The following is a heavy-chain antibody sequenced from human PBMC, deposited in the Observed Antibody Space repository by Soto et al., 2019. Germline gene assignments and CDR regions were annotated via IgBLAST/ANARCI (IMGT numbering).Heavy chain of an antibody. CDR1: GYTFTGYY. J-gene: IGHJ6*02. CDR3: ARAAMRLRQCYYYYDGMDV. Sequence: QVQLVQSGAEVKKPGASVKVSCKASGYTFTGYYMHWVRQAPGQGLEWMGWINPNSGDTNYAQKFQGWVTMTRDTSISTAYMELSRLRSDDTAVYYCARAAMRLRQCYYYYDGMDVWGQGTTVTVSS. V-gene: IGHV1-2*04. D-gene: IGHD5-12*01. CDR2: INPNSGDT.